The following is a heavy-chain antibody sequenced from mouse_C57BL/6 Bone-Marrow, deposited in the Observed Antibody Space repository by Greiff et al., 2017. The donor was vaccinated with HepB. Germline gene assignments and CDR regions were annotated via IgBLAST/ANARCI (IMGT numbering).Heavy chain of an antibody. Sequence: EVQLQQSGPVLVKPGASVKMSCKASGYTFTDYYMNWVKQSHGKSLEWIGVINPYNGGTSYNQKFKGKATLTVDKSSSAAYMELNSLTSEDSAVYYCARGDGSSSYYFDYWGQGTTLTVSS. J-gene: IGHJ2*01. CDR3: ARGDGSSSYYFDY. CDR1: GYTFTDYY. CDR2: INPYNGGT. D-gene: IGHD1-1*01. V-gene: IGHV1-19*01.